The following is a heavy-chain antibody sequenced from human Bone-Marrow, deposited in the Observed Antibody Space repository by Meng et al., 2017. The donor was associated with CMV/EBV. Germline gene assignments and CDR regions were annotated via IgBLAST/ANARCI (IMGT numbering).Heavy chain of an antibody. Sequence: EVQLVESGGGLVQPGGSLRRSCAASGFTFSTYWMHWVRQAPGKGLVWVSRIDSDGTGTTYADSVKGRFTISRDNAKNILYLQMNSLRAEDTAVYYCVRRYCSSSCYHLDYWGQGTLVTVSS. CDR3: VRRYCSSSCYHLDY. D-gene: IGHD2-2*01. CDR1: GFTFSTYW. J-gene: IGHJ4*02. V-gene: IGHV3-74*01. CDR2: IDSDGTGT.